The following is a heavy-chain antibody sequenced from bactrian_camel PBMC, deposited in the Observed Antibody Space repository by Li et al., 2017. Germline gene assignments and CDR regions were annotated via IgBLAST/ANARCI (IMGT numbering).Heavy chain of an antibody. CDR3: AKLGLYNDYEYTSL. J-gene: IGHJ4*01. V-gene: IGHV3S40*01. D-gene: IGHD4*01. CDR2: ITSGYVT. Sequence: QLVESGGGLVQPGGSLRLSCAASGSTFSSYSMSWVRQAPGKGLEWISDITSGYVTYYADSVKGRFTISRDNAKNTVYLQLNSLKTEDMAIYYCAKLGLYNDYEYTSLGGQGTQVTVS. CDR1: GSTFSSYS.